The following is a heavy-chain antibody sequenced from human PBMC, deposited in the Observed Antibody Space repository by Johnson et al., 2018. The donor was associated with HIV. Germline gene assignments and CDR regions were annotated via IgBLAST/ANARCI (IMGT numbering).Heavy chain of an antibody. CDR3: ARDQAIFGVVLASDAFDI. V-gene: IGHV3-66*03. J-gene: IGHJ3*02. CDR2: IYDGGRT. CDR1: GFTVSTYH. D-gene: IGHD3-3*01. Sequence: VQLVESGGGLIQPGESLRLSCAASGFTVSTYHMSWVRQAPGKGLEWVSVIYDGGRTYYGDSVTGRFTVSRDSSKNTLFLQMNSLRAEDTAVYYCARDQAIFGVVLASDAFDIWGQGTMVTVSS.